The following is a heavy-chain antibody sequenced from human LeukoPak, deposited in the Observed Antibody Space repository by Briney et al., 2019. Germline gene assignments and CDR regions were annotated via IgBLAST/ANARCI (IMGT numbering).Heavy chain of an antibody. CDR1: GYSISSGYY. Sequence: SETLSLTCAVSGYSISSGYYWGWIRQPPGKGLEWIGSMFHSGSTYYNPSLKSRVTISVDKSKNHFSLKLSSVTAADTAVYYCARWYSSSWYDNWFDPWGQGTLVTVSS. V-gene: IGHV4-38-2*01. J-gene: IGHJ5*02. D-gene: IGHD6-13*01. CDR2: MFHSGST. CDR3: ARWYSSSWYDNWFDP.